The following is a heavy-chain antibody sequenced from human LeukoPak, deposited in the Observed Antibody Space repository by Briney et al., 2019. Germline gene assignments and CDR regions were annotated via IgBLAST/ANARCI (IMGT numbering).Heavy chain of an antibody. J-gene: IGHJ6*03. CDR3: AKPTGEYYYYYYMDV. D-gene: IGHD7-27*01. CDR1: GFTFSSYG. Sequence: GGSLRLSCAASGFTFSSYGMHWVRQAPGKGLEWVAFIRYDGSNKYYADSVKGRFTISRDNSKNTLYLQMNSLRAEDTAVYYCAKPTGEYYYYYYMDVWGKGTTVTISS. CDR2: IRYDGSNK. V-gene: IGHV3-30*02.